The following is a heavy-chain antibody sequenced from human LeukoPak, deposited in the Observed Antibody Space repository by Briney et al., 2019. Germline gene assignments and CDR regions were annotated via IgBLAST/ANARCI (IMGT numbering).Heavy chain of an antibody. Sequence: ASVKVSCKASGYTFTGYYMHWVRQAPGQGLEWMGWINPNSGGTNYAQKFQGRVTMTRDTSISTAYMELSRLRSDDTAVYYCARESPVLDRSSPYYFDYWGQGTLVTVSS. D-gene: IGHD6-13*01. CDR3: ARESPVLDRSSPYYFDY. CDR2: INPNSGGT. CDR1: GYTFTGYY. J-gene: IGHJ4*02. V-gene: IGHV1-2*02.